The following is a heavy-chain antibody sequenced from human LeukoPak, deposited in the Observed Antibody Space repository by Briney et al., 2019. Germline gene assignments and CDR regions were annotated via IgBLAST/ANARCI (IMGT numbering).Heavy chain of an antibody. Sequence: SETLSLTCTVSGGSISSYYWSWIRQPPGKGLEWIGYIYYSGSTNYNPSLKSRVTISVDTSKNQFSLKLSSVTAADTAVYYCARHHYDYYDCSGYFFDYWGQGTLVTVSS. CDR3: ARHHYDYYDCSGYFFDY. V-gene: IGHV4-59*08. D-gene: IGHD3-22*01. J-gene: IGHJ4*02. CDR1: GGSISSYY. CDR2: IYYSGST.